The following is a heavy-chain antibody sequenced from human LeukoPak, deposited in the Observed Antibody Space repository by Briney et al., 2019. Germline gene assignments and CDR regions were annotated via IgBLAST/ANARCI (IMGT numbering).Heavy chain of an antibody. V-gene: IGHV1-2*02. CDR1: VYTCTGYY. Sequence: SVTVSCKCSVYTCTGYYRHWVRQPPGQPREWVGFVNTNSSNKNYAQKFKGSVTMTRDKSKSTLYLELSSLRSEDTAVYSCARASGSYWWFDFWGQGTMVTVSS. CDR2: VNTNSSNK. J-gene: IGHJ5*01. D-gene: IGHD1-26*01. CDR3: ARASGSYWWFDF.